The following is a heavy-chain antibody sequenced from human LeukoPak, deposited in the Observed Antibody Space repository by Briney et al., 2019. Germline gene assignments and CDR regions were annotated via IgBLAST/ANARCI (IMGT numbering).Heavy chain of an antibody. J-gene: IGHJ4*02. CDR2: ISWDGGST. Sequence: GGSLRLSCAASGFTFDDYAMHWVRQAPGKGLDWVSVISWDGGSTYYADSVKGRFTISRDNNKNSLYLQMNSLGAEDTALYYCAKDMFRFTTGGGAEDYWGQGTLVTVSS. V-gene: IGHV3-43D*03. D-gene: IGHD3-16*01. CDR1: GFTFDDYA. CDR3: AKDMFRFTTGGGAEDY.